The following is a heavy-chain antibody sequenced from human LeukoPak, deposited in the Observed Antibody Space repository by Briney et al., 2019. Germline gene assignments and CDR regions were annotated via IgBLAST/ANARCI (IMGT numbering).Heavy chain of an antibody. CDR3: ARDTWNSHYYFDH. CDR1: GFNSNDYC. CDR2: ISSRSRTI. J-gene: IGHJ4*02. D-gene: IGHD2/OR15-2a*01. V-gene: IGHV3-11*01. Sequence: GGSLRLSCAASGFNSNDYCMAWSRQVPGKGREWVSYISSRSRTIYYADSVKGRFTISRDNARSSLYLQMNSLRVEDTAVYYCARDTWNSHYYFDHWGQGILVTVSS.